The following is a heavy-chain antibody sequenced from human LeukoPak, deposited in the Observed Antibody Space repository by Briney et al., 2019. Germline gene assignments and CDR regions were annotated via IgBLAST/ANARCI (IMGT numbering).Heavy chain of an antibody. CDR1: GGSFSGYY. CDR3: ARRGGNY. D-gene: IGHD3-10*01. J-gene: IGHJ4*02. V-gene: IGHV4-34*01. CDR2: INHSGST. Sequence: PSGTLSLTCAVYGGSFSGYYWSWIRQPPGKGLEWIGEINHSGSTNYNPSLKSRVTISVDTSKNQFSLKLSSVTAADTAVYYCARRGGNYWGQGTLVTVSS.